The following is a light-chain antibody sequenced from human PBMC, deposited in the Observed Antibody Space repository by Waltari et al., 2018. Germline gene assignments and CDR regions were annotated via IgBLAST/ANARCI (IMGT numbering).Light chain of an antibody. Sequence: SCRANESGSRALAWYQQTPGQAARLLSYGASTRATGIPDRFSGSGSVTDFSLTISRLEPDDFAVYYCQHYLRLPVTFGQGTTVEI. J-gene: IGKJ1*01. CDR1: ESGSRA. CDR2: GAS. CDR3: QHYLRLPVT. V-gene: IGKV3-20*01.